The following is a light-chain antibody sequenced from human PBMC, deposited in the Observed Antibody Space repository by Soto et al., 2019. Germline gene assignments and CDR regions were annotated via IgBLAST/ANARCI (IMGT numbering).Light chain of an antibody. CDR3: HQRSDWPLT. V-gene: IGKV3-11*01. J-gene: IGKJ4*01. CDR2: DVS. CDR1: QSVTKY. Sequence: EVVLTQSPATLSLSPGERATLSCRASQSVTKYLAWYQQKPGQALRLLIYDVSKRATGIPARFSGSGSETDFTLTISSLEPGDFAGYYCHQRSDWPLTFGGGTKLEIK.